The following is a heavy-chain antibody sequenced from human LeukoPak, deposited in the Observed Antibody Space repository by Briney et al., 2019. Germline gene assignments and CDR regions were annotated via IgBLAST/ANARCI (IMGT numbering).Heavy chain of an antibody. CDR3: AGGLRSDS. V-gene: IGHV3-7*01. Sequence: PGGSLRLSCITSGFTFNNYWMTWVRQAPGKGLEWVASIKQDGSDKYYVDSVKGRFAISRDNAENSLYLQMNSLRAEDTAMYYCAGGLRSDSWGQGTLVTVSS. CDR2: IKQDGSDK. J-gene: IGHJ4*02. CDR1: GFTFNNYW.